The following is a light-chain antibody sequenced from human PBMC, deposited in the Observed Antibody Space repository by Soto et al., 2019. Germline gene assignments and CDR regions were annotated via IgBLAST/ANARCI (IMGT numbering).Light chain of an antibody. V-gene: IGKV1-27*01. CDR3: QKYNSAPWT. J-gene: IGKJ1*01. CDR1: QAISNY. CDR2: AAS. Sequence: DTQMTQSPSSLSASVGDRVTITCRASQAISNYLAWYQQKPGKVPKLLIYAASTLQSGVPSRFSGSGSGTDFTLTISSLQPEDVATYYCQKYNSAPWTFGQGTKVEIK.